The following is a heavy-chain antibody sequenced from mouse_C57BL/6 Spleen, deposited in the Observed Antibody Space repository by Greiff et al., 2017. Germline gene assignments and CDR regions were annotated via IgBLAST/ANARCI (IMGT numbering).Heavy chain of an antibody. CDR1: GFNIKDYY. CDR3: TIRSYYGPHWYFDV. V-gene: IGHV14-1*01. J-gene: IGHJ1*03. Sequence: VQLQQSGAELVRPGASVKLSCTASGFNIKDYYMHWVKQRPEQGLEWIGRIDPEDGDTEYAPKFQGKATMTADTSSNTAYLQLSSLTSEDTAVYYCTIRSYYGPHWYFDVWGTGTTVTVSS. D-gene: IGHD1-1*01. CDR2: IDPEDGDT.